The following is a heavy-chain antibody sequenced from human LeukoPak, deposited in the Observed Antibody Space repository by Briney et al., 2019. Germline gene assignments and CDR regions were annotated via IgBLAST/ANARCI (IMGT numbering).Heavy chain of an antibody. V-gene: IGHV1-69*01. D-gene: IGHD2-2*02. Sequence: PVASVTVSCTASGGTFSSYAISWVRQAPGQGLEWMGGIIPIFGTANYAQKFQGRVTITADESTSTAYMELSSLRSEDTAVYYCARGHIVVVPAAIRYYYYGMDVWGQGTTVTVSS. J-gene: IGHJ6*02. CDR3: ARGHIVVVPAAIRYYYYGMDV. CDR1: GGTFSSYA. CDR2: IIPIFGTA.